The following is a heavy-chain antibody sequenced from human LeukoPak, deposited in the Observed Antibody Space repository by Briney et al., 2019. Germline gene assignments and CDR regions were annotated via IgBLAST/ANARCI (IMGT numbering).Heavy chain of an antibody. D-gene: IGHD6-13*01. J-gene: IGHJ4*02. V-gene: IGHV4-30-4*08. CDR2: IYYSGST. CDR3: ARVSIAAAGERFYY. CDR1: GGSISSGDYY. Sequence: SETLSLTCTVSGGSISSGDYYWSWIRQPPGKGLEWIGYIYYSGSTYYNPSLKSRVTISVDTSKNQFSLKLSSVTAADTAVYYCARVSIAAAGERFYYWGQGTLVTVSS.